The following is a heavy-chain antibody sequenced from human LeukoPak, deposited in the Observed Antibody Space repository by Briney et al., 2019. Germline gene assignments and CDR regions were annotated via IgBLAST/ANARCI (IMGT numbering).Heavy chain of an antibody. CDR1: GGTFSSYA. CDR3: ARDARYYDFWSGYYPYFDY. V-gene: IGHV1-69*13. CDR2: IIPIFGTA. J-gene: IGHJ4*02. D-gene: IGHD3-3*01. Sequence: SVKVSRKASGGTFSSYAISWVRQAPGQGLEWMGGIIPIFGTANYAQKFQGRVTITADESTSTAYMELSSLRSEDTAVYYCARDARYYDFWSGYYPYFDYWGQGTLVTVSS.